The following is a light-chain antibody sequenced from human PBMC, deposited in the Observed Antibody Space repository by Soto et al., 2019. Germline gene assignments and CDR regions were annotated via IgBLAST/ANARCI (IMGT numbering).Light chain of an antibody. CDR2: HTS. CDR1: QSVTSSY. V-gene: IGKV3-20*01. Sequence: EIVLTQSPGTLSLSPWERATLSCRASQSVTSSYLAWYQHKPGQAPRLLIYHTSSRATGIPDRFSGSGSGTDFTLTISRLEPEDFAVYYCQKYGSSPWKCGQGTKGDIK. CDR3: QKYGSSPWK. J-gene: IGKJ1*01.